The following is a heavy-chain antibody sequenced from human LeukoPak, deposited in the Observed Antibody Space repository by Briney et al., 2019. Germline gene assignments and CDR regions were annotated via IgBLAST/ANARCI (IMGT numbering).Heavy chain of an antibody. J-gene: IGHJ4*02. CDR3: ARDRGYTYGHPLDY. Sequence: GGPLRLSCAASGFTFNTYVIHWVRQAPDKGLEWVALIWHDGSNKYYGDTVKDRFTISRDNSKNTLYLQIDSLRDEDTAVYYCARDRGYTYGHPLDYWGQGTLVTVSS. CDR1: GFTFNTYV. V-gene: IGHV3-33*01. D-gene: IGHD5-18*01. CDR2: IWHDGSNK.